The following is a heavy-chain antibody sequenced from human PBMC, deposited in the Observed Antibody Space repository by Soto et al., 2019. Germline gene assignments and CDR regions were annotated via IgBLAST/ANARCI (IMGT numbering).Heavy chain of an antibody. CDR1: GGSITTGDYS. CDR2: IYDSGST. V-gene: IGHV4-30-2*01. J-gene: IGHJ5*02. CDR3: ARGRSTSGYPNFDP. Sequence: QLQLQESGSGQVKPSQTLSLTCAVSGGSITTGDYSWNWIRQPPGRGLEWVGYIYDSGSTYYNPSLKRRATISVDRSKNHFSLKLSSVTAADTTVYYCARGRSTSGYPNFDPWCQGTLVTVSS. D-gene: IGHD3-22*01.